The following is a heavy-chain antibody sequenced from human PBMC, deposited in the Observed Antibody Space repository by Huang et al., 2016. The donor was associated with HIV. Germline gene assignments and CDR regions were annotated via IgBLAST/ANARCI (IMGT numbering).Heavy chain of an antibody. Sequence: QVHLVQSGAEVKKPGASVKVSCKASGYTFTNYDSNWVGQAPGRGLEGRGWMNPNTGNTGFAQSFQGRVTMTRKTSITTAYMELTSLTSEDTAVYYCARSAYGDLDYWGLGTLVIVSS. J-gene: IGHJ4*02. V-gene: IGHV1-8*02. CDR2: MNPNTGNT. CDR3: ARSAYGDLDY. CDR1: GYTFTNYD. D-gene: IGHD4-17*01.